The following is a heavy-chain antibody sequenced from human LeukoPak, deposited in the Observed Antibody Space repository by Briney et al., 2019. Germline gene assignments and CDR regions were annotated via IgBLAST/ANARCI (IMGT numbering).Heavy chain of an antibody. Sequence: GASVKVSCKASGYTFTSYGISWARQAPGQGLEWMGWISAYNGNTNYAQKLQGRVTMTTDTSTSTAYMELRSLRSDDTAVYYCARGSMVATKDPYYYYGMDVWGQGTTVTVSS. J-gene: IGHJ6*02. CDR1: GYTFTSYG. CDR3: ARGSMVATKDPYYYYGMDV. V-gene: IGHV1-18*01. D-gene: IGHD5-12*01. CDR2: ISAYNGNT.